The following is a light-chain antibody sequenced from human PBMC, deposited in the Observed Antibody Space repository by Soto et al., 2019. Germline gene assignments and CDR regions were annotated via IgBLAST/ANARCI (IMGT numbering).Light chain of an antibody. CDR3: QQCGSSSWK. V-gene: IGKV3-20*01. J-gene: IGKJ1*01. CDR2: GAS. Sequence: EIVLTQSPGTLSLSPGERATLSCRASQSVSNRYLAWYQQKPGQAPRLLIYGASSRATGIPDRFSGSGSGTDFTLTISRLEPEDFAVYYCQQCGSSSWKFGRGTQVEIK. CDR1: QSVSNRY.